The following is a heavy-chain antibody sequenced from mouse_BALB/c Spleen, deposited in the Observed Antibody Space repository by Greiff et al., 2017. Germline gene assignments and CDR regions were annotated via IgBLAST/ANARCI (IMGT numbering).Heavy chain of an antibody. CDR1: GFTFSSYA. V-gene: IGHV5-6-5*01. J-gene: IGHJ1*01. D-gene: IGHD2-10*02. CDR2: ISSGGST. Sequence: EVKVEESGGGLVKPGGSLKLSCAASGFTFSSYAMSWVRQTPEKRLEWVASISSGGSTYYPDSVKGRFTISRDNARNILYLQMSSLRSEDTAMYYCARVGYGNYDWYFDVWGAGTTVTVSS. CDR3: ARVGYGNYDWYFDV.